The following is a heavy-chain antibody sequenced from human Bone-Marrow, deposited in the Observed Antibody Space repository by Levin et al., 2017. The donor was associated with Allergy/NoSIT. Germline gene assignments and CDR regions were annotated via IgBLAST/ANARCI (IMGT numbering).Heavy chain of an antibody. V-gene: IGHV4-59*01. J-gene: IGHJ4*02. CDR3: ARGGSWFGEALKYYFDY. CDR1: GGSISSYY. Sequence: SETLSLTCTVSGGSISSYYWSWIRQPPGKGLEWIGYIYYSGSTNYNPSLKSRVTISVDTSKNQFSLKLSSVTAADTAVYYCARGGSWFGEALKYYFDYWGQGTLVTVSS. D-gene: IGHD3-10*01. CDR2: IYYSGST.